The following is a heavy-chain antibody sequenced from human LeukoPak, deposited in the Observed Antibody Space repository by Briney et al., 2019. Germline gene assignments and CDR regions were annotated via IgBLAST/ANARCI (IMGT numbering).Heavy chain of an antibody. CDR3: AKDELHYYDSSGYS. CDR2: ISGSGGST. Sequence: GGSLRLSCAASGFTFSSYAMSWVRQAPGKGLEWVSAISGSGGSTYYADSVKGRSTISRDNSKNTLYLQMNSLRAEDTAVYYCAKDELHYYDSSGYSWGQGTLVTVSS. V-gene: IGHV3-23*01. CDR1: GFTFSSYA. J-gene: IGHJ5*02. D-gene: IGHD3-22*01.